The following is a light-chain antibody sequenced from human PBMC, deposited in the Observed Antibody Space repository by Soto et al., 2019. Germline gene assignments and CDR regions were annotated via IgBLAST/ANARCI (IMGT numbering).Light chain of an antibody. CDR1: NIRSQS. CDR3: QVWYSSSDHPD. CDR2: DDT. V-gene: IGLV3-21*02. Sequence: SYELTQPPSVSVVPGQTARLTCGGDNIRSQSVHWYQQKPGQAPVLVVYDDTDRPSGIPERFSGSNSGNAATLTISRVEAGDEADYYCQVWYSSSDHPDFGTGTKLTVL. J-gene: IGLJ1*01.